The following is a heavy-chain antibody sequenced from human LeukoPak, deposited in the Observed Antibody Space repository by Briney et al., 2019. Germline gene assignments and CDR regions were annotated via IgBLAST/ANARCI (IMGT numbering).Heavy chain of an antibody. CDR1: GGTFSSYA. J-gene: IGHJ3*02. CDR3: ASQEDSSGYYYIGAFDI. V-gene: IGHV1-69*04. D-gene: IGHD3-22*01. CDR2: IIPILGIA. Sequence: GSSVKVSCKASGGTFSSYAISWVRQAPGQGLEWMGRIIPILGIANYAQKFQGRVTITADKSTSTAYMELSSLRSEDTAVYYCASQEDSSGYYYIGAFDIWGQGTMVTVSS.